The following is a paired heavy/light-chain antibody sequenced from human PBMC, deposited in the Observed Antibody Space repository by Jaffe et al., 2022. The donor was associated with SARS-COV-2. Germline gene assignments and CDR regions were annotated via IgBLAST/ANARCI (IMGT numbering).Light chain of an antibody. CDR1: QSLVYSDGNTN. J-gene: IGKJ2*01. Sequence: DVVMTQSPLSLPVTLGQPASISCRSTQSLVYSDGNTNLNWFQQRPGQSPRRLIYQVSNRDSGVPDRFSGSGSGTDFTLKISRVEAEDVGVYYCRQGTHWPYTFGQGTKLEIK. CDR2: QVS. CDR3: RQGTHWPYT. V-gene: IGKV2-30*01.
Heavy chain of an antibody. V-gene: IGHV3-7*01. J-gene: IGHJ6*04. CDR3: ATSGGGV. D-gene: IGHD1-26*01. CDR2: IKPDGSEK. Sequence: EVQLVESGGDLVQPGGSLRLSCAASGFTFSNSWLSWVRQAPGKGLEWMANIKPDGSEKSYVDSVKDRFTISRDNAKNSLYLQMNSLRAEDTAVYYCATSGGGVWGKGTTVTVSS. CDR1: GFTFSNSW.